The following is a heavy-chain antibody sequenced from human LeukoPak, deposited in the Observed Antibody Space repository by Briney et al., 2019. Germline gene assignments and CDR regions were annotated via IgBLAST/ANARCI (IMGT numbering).Heavy chain of an antibody. D-gene: IGHD7-27*01. J-gene: IGHJ6*03. CDR3: ARSLTGYYNYMDV. CDR2: IYYAGST. Sequence: PSETLSLTCTVSGGSIRSNDYYWGWIRQPPGKGLEWIGSIYYAGSTYYKPSLKSRVTISVDTSKNQFSLKLSSVTAADTAVYYCARSLTGYYNYMDVWGKGTTVTISS. CDR1: GGSIRSNDYY. V-gene: IGHV4-39*07.